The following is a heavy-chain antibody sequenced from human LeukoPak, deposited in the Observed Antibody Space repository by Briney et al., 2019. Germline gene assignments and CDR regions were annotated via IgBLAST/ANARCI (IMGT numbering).Heavy chain of an antibody. V-gene: IGHV3-30-3*01. CDR1: GFTFRSYA. J-gene: IGHJ5*01. Sequence: GGSLRPSCAASGFTFRSYAMHWVRQAPGKGLEWVAVISYDGSNKYYADSVKGRFTISRDNSKNTLFLQMNSLRAEDTAVYYCARGETNWFDSWGQGTLVTVSS. CDR2: ISYDGSNK. CDR3: ARGETNWFDS.